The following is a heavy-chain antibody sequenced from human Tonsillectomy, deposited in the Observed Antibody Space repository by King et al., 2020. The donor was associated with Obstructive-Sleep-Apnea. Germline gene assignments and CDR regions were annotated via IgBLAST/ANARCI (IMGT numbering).Heavy chain of an antibody. Sequence: QLQESGPGLVKPSETLSLTCTVSGGSISISSYYWGWIRQPPGKALEWIGNIYYSVSTSYNPSLKSRVTISIDTSKNQFSLKLSSVTAADTAVYYCARYPDGSGRPLVGDAFDIWGQGTMVTVSS. J-gene: IGHJ3*02. D-gene: IGHD3-10*01. CDR1: GGSISISSYY. V-gene: IGHV4-39*07. CDR3: ARYPDGSGRPLVGDAFDI. CDR2: IYYSVST.